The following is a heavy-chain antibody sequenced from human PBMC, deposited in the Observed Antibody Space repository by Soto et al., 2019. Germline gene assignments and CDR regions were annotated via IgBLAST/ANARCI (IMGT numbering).Heavy chain of an antibody. V-gene: IGHV4-31*03. D-gene: IGHD3-22*01. Sequence: SETLSLTCTVSGGPIRSGNYYWSWIRQHPGKGLERIGYIFYSGSTYYNPSLQSRVTISVDTSKNQFSLKLSSVTAADTAVYYCARAVMDFYDSSGYSAHYYGMDVWGQGTTVTVPS. CDR3: ARAVMDFYDSSGYSAHYYGMDV. J-gene: IGHJ6*02. CDR1: GGPIRSGNYY. CDR2: IFYSGST.